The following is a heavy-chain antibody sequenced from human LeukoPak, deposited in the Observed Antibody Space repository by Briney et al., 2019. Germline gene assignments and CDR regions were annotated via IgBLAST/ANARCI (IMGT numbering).Heavy chain of an antibody. J-gene: IGHJ6*02. V-gene: IGHV3-11*01. CDR1: GASISSSY. CDR2: ISRSGSTI. Sequence: LSLTCTVSGASISSSYWSWIRQPPGKGLEWVSYISRSGSTIYYADSVKGRFTISRDNAKNSLFLQMNSLRAEDTAVYYCARDLAYYYYFYGTDVWGQGTTVTVSS. CDR3: ARDLAYYYYFYGTDV.